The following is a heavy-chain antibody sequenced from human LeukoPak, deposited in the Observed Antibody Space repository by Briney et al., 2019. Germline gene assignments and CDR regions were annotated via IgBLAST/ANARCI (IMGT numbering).Heavy chain of an antibody. CDR2: VGDSAATT. CDR1: GFTFATYG. CDR3: AKDSFTVVRGVGSDDGFAV. J-gene: IGHJ3*01. Sequence: GGSLRLSCAASGFTFATYGMSWVRQAPGKGLEWVSVVGDSAATTHYADSVKGRFFISRDNSKNTVHLQMNNLRAEDTAVYYCAKDSFTVVRGVGSDDGFAVWGQGTMVIVSS. D-gene: IGHD3-10*01. V-gene: IGHV3-23*01.